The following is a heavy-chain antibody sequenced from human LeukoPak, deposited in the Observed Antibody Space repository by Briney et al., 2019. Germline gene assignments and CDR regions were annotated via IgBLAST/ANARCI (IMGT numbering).Heavy chain of an antibody. Sequence: PGGSLRLSCAASGFTFSSYAMHWVRQAPGKGLEWVAVISYDGSNKYYADSVKGRFTISRDNSKNTLYLQMNSLRAEDTAVYYCARDGYYYLHPDAFDIWGQGTMVTVSS. D-gene: IGHD3-10*01. V-gene: IGHV3-30*01. CDR2: ISYDGSNK. CDR1: GFTFSSYA. CDR3: ARDGYYYLHPDAFDI. J-gene: IGHJ3*02.